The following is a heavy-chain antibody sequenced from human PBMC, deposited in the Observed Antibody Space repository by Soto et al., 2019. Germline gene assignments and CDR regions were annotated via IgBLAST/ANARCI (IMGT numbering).Heavy chain of an antibody. J-gene: IGHJ4*02. CDR2: ISGSGGST. V-gene: IGHV3-23*01. Sequence: GGSLRLSCAASGFTFSSYAMSWVRQAPGKGLEWVSAISGSGGSTYYADSVKGRFTISRDNSKNTLYLQMNSLRAEDTAVYYCALASYDSSGYDFDYWGQGTLVTVSS. D-gene: IGHD3-22*01. CDR3: ALASYDSSGYDFDY. CDR1: GFTFSSYA.